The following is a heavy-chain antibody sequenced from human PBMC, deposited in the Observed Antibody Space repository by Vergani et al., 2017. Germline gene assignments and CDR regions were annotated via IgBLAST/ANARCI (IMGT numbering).Heavy chain of an antibody. V-gene: IGHV3-30-3*01. Sequence: QVQLVESGGGVVQPGRSLRLSCAASGFTFSSYAMHWVRQAPGKGLEWVAVISYDGSNKYYADSVKGRFTISRDNSKNTLYLQMNSLRAEDTAVYYCARGKWELPVDYWGQGTLVTVSS. D-gene: IGHD1-26*01. CDR3: ARGKWELPVDY. CDR1: GFTFSSYA. J-gene: IGHJ4*02. CDR2: ISYDGSNK.